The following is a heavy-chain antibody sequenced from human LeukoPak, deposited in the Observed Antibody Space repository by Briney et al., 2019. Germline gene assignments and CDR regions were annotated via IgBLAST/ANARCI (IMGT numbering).Heavy chain of an antibody. J-gene: IGHJ3*02. Sequence: GASVKVSCKASGGTFSSYAISWVRQAPGQGLEWMGQIIPIFDTANNAQKFQGRVTITADKSTSTAYMELSSLRSEDTAVYYCARSVDTVMVLGLWAAFDIWGQGTMVTVSS. CDR3: ARSVDTVMVLGLWAAFDI. CDR2: IIPIFDTA. V-gene: IGHV1-69*06. D-gene: IGHD5-18*01. CDR1: GGTFSSYA.